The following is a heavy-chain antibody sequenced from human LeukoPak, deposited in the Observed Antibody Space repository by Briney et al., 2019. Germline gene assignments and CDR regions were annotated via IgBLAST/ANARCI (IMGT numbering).Heavy chain of an antibody. Sequence: GGSLRLSCVVSGFTFSSYAMHWVRQAPGKGLEWVAVISYDGSNKYHADSVKGRFTISRDNSKNTLYLQMNSLRAEDTAVYYCASSVAAGHYYYYGMGVWGKGTTVTVSS. V-gene: IGHV3-30*04. D-gene: IGHD6-13*01. J-gene: IGHJ6*04. CDR3: ASSVAAGHYYYYGMGV. CDR2: ISYDGSNK. CDR1: GFTFSSYA.